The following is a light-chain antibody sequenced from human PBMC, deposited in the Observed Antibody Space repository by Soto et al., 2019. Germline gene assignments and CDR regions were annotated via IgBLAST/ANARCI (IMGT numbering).Light chain of an antibody. CDR3: QEYGSSRT. CDR2: GAS. V-gene: IGKV3-20*01. J-gene: IGKJ1*01. Sequence: IVLTQSPGTLSLSPGERATLSCRASESVSSSYLAWYQQKPGQAPRLLFYGASSRATGIPDRFSGSGSGTDFTLTISRLEPEDFAVYYWQEYGSSRTFGQGTKLEV. CDR1: ESVSSSY.